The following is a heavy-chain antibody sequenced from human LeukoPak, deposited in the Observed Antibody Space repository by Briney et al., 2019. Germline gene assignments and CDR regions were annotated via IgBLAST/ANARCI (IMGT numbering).Heavy chain of an antibody. CDR2: INHSGST. Sequence: SETLSLTCAVYGGSFSGYYWSWIRQPPGKGLEWIGEINHSGSTNYNPSLKSRVTISADTSKNQFSLKLSSVTAADTAVYYCARGGGGYCGSTSCHRVVGYFDYWGQGTLVTVSS. J-gene: IGHJ4*02. CDR1: GGSFSGYY. D-gene: IGHD2-2*02. CDR3: ARGGGGYCGSTSCHRVVGYFDY. V-gene: IGHV4-34*01.